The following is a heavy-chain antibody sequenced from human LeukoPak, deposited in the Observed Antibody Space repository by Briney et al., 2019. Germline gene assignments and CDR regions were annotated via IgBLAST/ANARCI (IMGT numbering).Heavy chain of an antibody. V-gene: IGHV3-11*04. CDR3: AKEGYYGSGSPTIYYFDY. CDR2: ISYGGNSI. J-gene: IGHJ4*02. Sequence: GGSLRLSCAASGFTFSDYYMGWIRQAPGKGLEWISYISYGGNSIYYADSVKGRFTISRDNSKNTLYLQMNSLRAEDTAVYYCAKEGYYGSGSPTIYYFDYWGQGTLVTVSS. CDR1: GFTFSDYY. D-gene: IGHD3-10*01.